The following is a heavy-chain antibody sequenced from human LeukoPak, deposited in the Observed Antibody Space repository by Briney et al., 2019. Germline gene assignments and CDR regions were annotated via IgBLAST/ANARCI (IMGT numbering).Heavy chain of an antibody. CDR3: AREARGYSGYDSSYYFDY. CDR1: GFTFSSYA. J-gene: IGHJ4*02. CDR2: ISYDGSNK. Sequence: GRSLRLSCAASGFTFSSYAMHWVRQAPGKGLEWVAVISYDGSNKYYADSVKGRFTISRDNSKNTLCLQMNSLRAEDTAVYYCAREARGYSGYDSSYYFDYWGQGTLVTVSS. D-gene: IGHD5-12*01. V-gene: IGHV3-30*04.